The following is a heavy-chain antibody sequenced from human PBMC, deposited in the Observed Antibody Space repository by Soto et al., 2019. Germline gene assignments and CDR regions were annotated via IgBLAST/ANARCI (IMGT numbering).Heavy chain of an antibody. CDR3: ARSAKGAAGTGGAAFDI. J-gene: IGHJ3*02. CDR2: IYYSGST. CDR1: GGSISSGGYY. D-gene: IGHD6-13*01. V-gene: IGHV4-31*02. Sequence: SETLSLTCTVSGGSISSGGYYWSWIRQHPGKGLEWIGYIYYSGSTYYNPSLKSRVTISVDTSKNQFSLKLSSVTAADTAVYYCARSAKGAAGTGGAAFDIWGQGTMVTVSS.